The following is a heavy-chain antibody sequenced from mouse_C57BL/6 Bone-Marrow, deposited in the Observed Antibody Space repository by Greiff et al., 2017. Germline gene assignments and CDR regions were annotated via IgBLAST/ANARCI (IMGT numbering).Heavy chain of an antibody. CDR2: ISDGGSYT. CDR3: ARDLLSY. V-gene: IGHV5-4*01. Sequence: EVKLEESGGGLVKPGGSLKLSCAASAFTLRSSAMSWVRQTPDKRLEWVATISDGGSYTYYPDNVKGRFTISRDNAKNNLYLQMSHLKSEDTAMYYCARDLLSYWGQGTLVTVSA. J-gene: IGHJ3*01. CDR1: AFTLRSSA.